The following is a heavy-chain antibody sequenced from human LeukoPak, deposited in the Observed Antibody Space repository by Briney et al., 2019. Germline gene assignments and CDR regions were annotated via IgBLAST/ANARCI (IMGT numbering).Heavy chain of an antibody. D-gene: IGHD2-21*01. Sequence: GGSLRLSCVGSGFTLSDYWMTWVRLAPGWGLEWVANIKHDGSEKNYVDSVKGRFTISRDKAKNSLYLHMDRLRAEDTDVYYCARATYLNSWGQGTLVTVSS. CDR3: ARATYLNS. J-gene: IGHJ4*02. CDR2: IKHDGSEK. CDR1: GFTLSDYW. V-gene: IGHV3-7*03.